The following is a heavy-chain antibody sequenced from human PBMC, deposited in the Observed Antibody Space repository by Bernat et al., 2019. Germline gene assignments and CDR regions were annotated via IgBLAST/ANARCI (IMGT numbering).Heavy chain of an antibody. CDR2: ISGSGGST. V-gene: IGHV3-23*01. J-gene: IGHJ4*02. Sequence: EVQLLESGGGLVQPGGSLRISCAASGFTFSRYAMSWVRQAPGKGLEWVSAISGSGGSTNYADSVKGRFTISRVNSKNTLYLHMNSLRAEDTAEYYCAKEKHSNTYYYVVDFDYWGQGTLVTVSS. CDR3: AKEKHSNTYYYVVDFDY. CDR1: GFTFSRYA. D-gene: IGHD3-22*01.